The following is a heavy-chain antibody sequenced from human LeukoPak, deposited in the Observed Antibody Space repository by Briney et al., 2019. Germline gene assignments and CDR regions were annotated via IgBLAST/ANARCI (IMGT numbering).Heavy chain of an antibody. CDR2: VSGSGGTT. V-gene: IGHV3-23*01. D-gene: IGHD1-7*01. Sequence: GGSLRLSCTASGFIFTAYAMSWVRQAPGKGLEWVSTVSGSGGTTYYAESVKGRFTISRDNSKNTLYLQMSSLRAEDTAVYYCAKVGTWAVGSFDYWGQGTLVTVSS. J-gene: IGHJ4*02. CDR3: AKVGTWAVGSFDY. CDR1: GFIFTAYA.